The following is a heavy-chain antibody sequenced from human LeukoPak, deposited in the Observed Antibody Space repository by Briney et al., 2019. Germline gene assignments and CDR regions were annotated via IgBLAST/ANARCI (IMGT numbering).Heavy chain of an antibody. J-gene: IGHJ4*02. V-gene: IGHV1-18*04. Sequence: ASVKVSCKASGYTFSSYGINWVRQAPGQGPEWMGWISAYNGNTNYAQKLQGRVVMTTDTSTGTAYMELRSLRSDDTAIYYCARARPRIAVGGSLDYWGQGTLVTVSS. D-gene: IGHD6-6*01. CDR2: ISAYNGNT. CDR3: ARARPRIAVGGSLDY. CDR1: GYTFSSYG.